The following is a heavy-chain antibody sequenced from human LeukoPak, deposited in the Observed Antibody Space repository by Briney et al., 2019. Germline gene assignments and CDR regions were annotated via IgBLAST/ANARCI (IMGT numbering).Heavy chain of an antibody. V-gene: IGHV3-7*01. J-gene: IGHJ4*02. Sequence: PGGSLRLSCAASGFTFSSYWMSWIRQAPGKGLEWVANIKQDGSEKYCVDSVKGRFTISRDNAKNSLYLQMNSLRAEDTAVYYCARDPERYSSGWVVDYWGQGTLVTVSS. CDR3: ARDPERYSSGWVVDY. CDR1: GFTFSSYW. CDR2: IKQDGSEK. D-gene: IGHD6-19*01.